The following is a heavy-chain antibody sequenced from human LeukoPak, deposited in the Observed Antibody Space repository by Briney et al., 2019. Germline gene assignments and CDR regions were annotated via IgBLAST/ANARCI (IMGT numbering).Heavy chain of an antibody. J-gene: IGHJ5*02. Sequence: GESLKNSCKGSGYSFTSYWIGWVRQMPGKGLEWMGIIYPGDSDTKYSPSFQGQVTISADKSISTAYLQWSSLKASDTAMYYCARSSHDFWSGYPNWFDPWGQGTLVTVSS. CDR1: GYSFTSYW. CDR2: IYPGDSDT. D-gene: IGHD3-3*01. CDR3: ARSSHDFWSGYPNWFDP. V-gene: IGHV5-51*01.